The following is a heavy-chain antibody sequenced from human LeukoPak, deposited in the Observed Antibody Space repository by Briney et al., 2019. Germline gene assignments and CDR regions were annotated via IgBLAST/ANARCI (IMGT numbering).Heavy chain of an antibody. Sequence: PGGSLRLSCAASGFTFSTSALSWVRQAPGKALEWVSAISGGGDRTYYADSVQGRFAISRDDSKNTLYLQMNNLRAEDTALYYCAKDRWGGDAFDVWGQGTMVTVSS. CDR3: AKDRWGGDAFDV. CDR2: ISGGGDRT. CDR1: GFTFSTSA. D-gene: IGHD7-27*01. J-gene: IGHJ3*01. V-gene: IGHV3-23*01.